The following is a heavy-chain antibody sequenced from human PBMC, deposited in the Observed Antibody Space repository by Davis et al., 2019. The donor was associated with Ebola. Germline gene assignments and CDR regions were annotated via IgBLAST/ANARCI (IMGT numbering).Heavy chain of an antibody. CDR1: GDSVSSGG. CDR3: ARDRDYYGPDN. Sequence: HSQTLSLTCAISGDSVSSGGWNWIRQSPSRGLEWLGRTYYKSKWYNDSAPSVRGRITINPDTSKNQFSLHLNSVTPEDTAVYYCARDRDYYGPDNWGRGTLVTVSS. D-gene: IGHD3-10*01. V-gene: IGHV6-1*01. CDR2: TYYKSKWYN. J-gene: IGHJ4*02.